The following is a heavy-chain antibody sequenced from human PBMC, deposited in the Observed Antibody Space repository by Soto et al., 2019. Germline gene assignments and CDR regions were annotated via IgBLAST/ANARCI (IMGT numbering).Heavy chain of an antibody. CDR3: ARGSYYSGWV. Sequence: SHTLSLTFAISGDSVSSTSTAWSWIRQSPSRGLEGLGRTYYRSKWYRDYAVSVKSRITINLDTSKNQFYLQLNSVTPEDTAVYYCARGSYYSGWVWGQGHLVTVSS. J-gene: IGHJ4*02. V-gene: IGHV6-1*01. CDR2: TYYRSKWYR. D-gene: IGHD6-19*01. CDR1: GDSVSSTSTA.